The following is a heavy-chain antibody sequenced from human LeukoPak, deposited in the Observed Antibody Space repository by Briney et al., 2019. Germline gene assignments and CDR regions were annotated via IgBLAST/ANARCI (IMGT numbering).Heavy chain of an antibody. CDR2: IIPIFGTA. CDR3: ARVQYYDSSGYYRAEYFQH. CDR1: GGTFSSYV. J-gene: IGHJ1*01. V-gene: IGHV1-69*05. Sequence: GASVKVSCKASGGTFSSYVISWVRQAPGQGLEWMGRIIPIFGTANYAQKFQGRVTITTDESTSTAYMELSSLRSEDTAVYYCARVQYYDSSGYYRAEYFQHWGQGTLVTVSS. D-gene: IGHD3-22*01.